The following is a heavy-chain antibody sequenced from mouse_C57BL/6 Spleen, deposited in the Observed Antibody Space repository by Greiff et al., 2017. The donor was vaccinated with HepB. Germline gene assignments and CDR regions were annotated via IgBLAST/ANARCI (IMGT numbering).Heavy chain of an antibody. CDR3: AAIYDVYAMDY. J-gene: IGHJ4*01. CDR2: IDPSDSET. D-gene: IGHD2-3*01. Sequence: QVQLQQPGAELVRPGSSVKLSCKASGYTFTSYWMHWVKQRPIQGLEWIGNIDPSDSETHYNQKFKDKATLTVDKSSSTAYMQLSSLTSEDSAVYYCAAIYDVYAMDYWGQGTSVTVSS. CDR1: GYTFTSYW. V-gene: IGHV1-52*01.